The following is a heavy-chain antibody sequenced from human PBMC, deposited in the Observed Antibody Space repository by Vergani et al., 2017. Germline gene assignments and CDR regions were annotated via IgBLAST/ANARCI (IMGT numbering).Heavy chain of an antibody. J-gene: IGHJ6*02. CDR1: GFTFSNAW. Sequence: EVQVVESGGGLVKPGGSLRLSCAASGFTFSNAWMSWVRQAPGKGLEWVGRIKSKTDGGTTDYAAPVKGRFTISRDDSKNTLYLQMNSLKTEDTAVYYCARELQTWVYYYYGMDVWGQGTTVTVSS. CDR3: ARELQTWVYYYYGMDV. D-gene: IGHD1-7*01. V-gene: IGHV3-15*01. CDR2: IKSKTDGGTT.